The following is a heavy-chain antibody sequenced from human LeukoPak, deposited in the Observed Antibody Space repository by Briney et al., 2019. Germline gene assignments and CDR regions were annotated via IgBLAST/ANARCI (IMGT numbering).Heavy chain of an antibody. V-gene: IGHV3-23*01. Sequence: GGSLRLSCAAPGFTFSNYAMSWVRQAPGKGLEWVSGISGNGANTYHADSVKGRFTISRDNTKNTLYVQMHSLRVEDTAVYYCATEKGDSPDYWGQGTLVTVSS. D-gene: IGHD2-21*01. CDR1: GFTFSNYA. J-gene: IGHJ4*02. CDR3: ATEKGDSPDY. CDR2: ISGNGANT.